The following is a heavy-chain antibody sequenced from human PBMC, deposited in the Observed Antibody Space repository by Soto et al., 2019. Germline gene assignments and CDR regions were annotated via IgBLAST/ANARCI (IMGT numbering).Heavy chain of an antibody. V-gene: IGHV3-23*01. CDR3: AKGIIRYCSSTSCYSDYYGMDV. Sequence: GGSLRLSCAASGFTFSSYAMSWVRQAPGKGLEWVSAISGSGGSTYYADSVKGWFTISRDNSKNTLYLQMNSLRAEDTAVYYCAKGIIRYCSSTSCYSDYYGMDVWGEGTTVTVSS. CDR2: ISGSGGST. D-gene: IGHD2-2*01. J-gene: IGHJ6*04. CDR1: GFTFSSYA.